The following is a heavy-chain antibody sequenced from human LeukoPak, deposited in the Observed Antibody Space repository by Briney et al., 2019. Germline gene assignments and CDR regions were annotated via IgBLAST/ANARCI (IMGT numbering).Heavy chain of an antibody. D-gene: IGHD3-10*01. J-gene: IGHJ5*02. V-gene: IGHV1-2*02. CDR2: INPNNGGT. CDR3: ARVAGLCSAGSCGNWFDP. CDR1: GYTFIGHY. Sequence: ASVKVSCKASGYTFIGHYIHWVRQAPGQGLEWMGWINPNNGGTKYEPKFQGRVTMTRDTSISTAYMELSSLRSDDTAVYYCARVAGLCSAGSCGNWFDPWGQGTLVTVSS.